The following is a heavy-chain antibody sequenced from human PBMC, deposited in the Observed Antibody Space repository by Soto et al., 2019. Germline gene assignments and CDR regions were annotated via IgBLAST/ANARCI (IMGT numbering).Heavy chain of an antibody. J-gene: IGHJ6*02. Sequence: GGSLRLSCVASGFTFSTHAMSWVRQAPGPGLEWVSTFSGSGGNIYYAESVKGRLTISRDESKNTLYLHMNSLRVEDTAVYYCAKDPPWTVGPLAMDVWGQGTTVTVSS. CDR2: FSGSGGNI. CDR3: AKDPPWTVGPLAMDV. CDR1: GFTFSTHA. D-gene: IGHD3-3*01. V-gene: IGHV3-23*01.